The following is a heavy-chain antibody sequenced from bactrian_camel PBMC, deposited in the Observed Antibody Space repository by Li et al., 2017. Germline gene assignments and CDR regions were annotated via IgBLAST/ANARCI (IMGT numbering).Heavy chain of an antibody. Sequence: HVQLVESGGGSVQVGGSLRLTCARSGSSSCSFGFGMSWYRQAPGTERDFVSAIYSGGRTTYANSVKGRFTISRDNAKNTSYLRMNSLKSEDTALYYCATFNDGDQYTYWGQGTQVTVS. J-gene: IGHJ4*01. CDR3: ATFNDGDQYTY. D-gene: IGHD2*01. CDR2: IYSGGRT. CDR1: GSSSCSFGFG. V-gene: IGHV3S53*01.